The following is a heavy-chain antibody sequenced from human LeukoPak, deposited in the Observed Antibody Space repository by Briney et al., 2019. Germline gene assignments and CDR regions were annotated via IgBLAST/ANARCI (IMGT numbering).Heavy chain of an antibody. D-gene: IGHD2-2*01. Sequence: PGGSLRLSCAASGFTVSSNYMSWVRQAPGKGLEWVSVIYSGGSTYYADSVKGRFTIPRDNSKNTLYLQMNSLRAEGTAVYYCARVDCSSTSRAPYYYYGMDVWGQGTTVTVSS. CDR2: IYSGGST. V-gene: IGHV3-53*01. J-gene: IGHJ6*02. CDR1: GFTVSSNY. CDR3: ARVDCSSTSRAPYYYYGMDV.